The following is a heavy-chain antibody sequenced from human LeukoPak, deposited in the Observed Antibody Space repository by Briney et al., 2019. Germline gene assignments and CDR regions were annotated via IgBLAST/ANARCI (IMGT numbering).Heavy chain of an antibody. Sequence: AGGSLRLSCAAYGFTFSRYGMSWVRQAPGKGLEWVSSISSSSSYIYYADSVKGRFTISRDNAKNSLYLQMNSLRAEDTAVYYCAREEYCSSTSCYLGGSEYFQHWGQGILVTVSS. CDR3: AREEYCSSTSCYLGGSEYFQH. CDR1: GFTFSRYG. CDR2: ISSSSSYI. J-gene: IGHJ1*01. D-gene: IGHD2-2*01. V-gene: IGHV3-21*01.